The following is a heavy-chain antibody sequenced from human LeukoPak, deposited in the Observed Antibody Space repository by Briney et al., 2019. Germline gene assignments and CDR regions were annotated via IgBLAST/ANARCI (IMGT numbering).Heavy chain of an antibody. CDR3: ARSLGSGFYYFDF. Sequence: GGSLRLSCAASGFSFDDYGMSWVRQAPGKGLEWVSGIDWNGGSTGYAASVKGRFTISRGNAKNSLYLQLNSLTAEDTALYYCARSLGSGFYYFDFWGQGTLVTVSS. V-gene: IGHV3-20*04. CDR2: IDWNGGST. CDR1: GFSFDDYG. D-gene: IGHD6-19*01. J-gene: IGHJ4*02.